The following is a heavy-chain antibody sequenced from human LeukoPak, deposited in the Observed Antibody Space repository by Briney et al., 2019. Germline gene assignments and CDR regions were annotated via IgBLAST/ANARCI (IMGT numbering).Heavy chain of an antibody. CDR3: ARYNYYDSSGYPD. J-gene: IGHJ4*02. V-gene: IGHV3-21*04. Sequence: GGSLRLSCAASGFTFSSYWMSWVRQAPGKGLEWVSSISSSSSYIYYADSVKGRFTISRDNAKNSLYLQMNSLRSEDTAVYYCARYNYYDSSGYPDWGQGTLVTVSS. CDR1: GFTFSSYW. D-gene: IGHD3-22*01. CDR2: ISSSSSYI.